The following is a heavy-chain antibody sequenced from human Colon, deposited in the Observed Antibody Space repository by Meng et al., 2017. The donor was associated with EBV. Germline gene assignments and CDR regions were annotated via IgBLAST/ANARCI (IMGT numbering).Heavy chain of an antibody. J-gene: IGHJ4*02. CDR3: ASFDHIPRRNYFDY. D-gene: IGHD2-21*01. Sequence: QVQLQESGPGLVAPSQTRSLTCTVSGGSMSRGNYYWSWIRQPPGKGLEWIGYIHHSGSAYYNPSLKSRVSISVDTSKSQFSLNLNSMTAADTAVYYCASFDHIPRRNYFDYWGQGTLVTVSS. V-gene: IGHV4-30-4*01. CDR2: IHHSGSA. CDR1: GGSMSRGNYY.